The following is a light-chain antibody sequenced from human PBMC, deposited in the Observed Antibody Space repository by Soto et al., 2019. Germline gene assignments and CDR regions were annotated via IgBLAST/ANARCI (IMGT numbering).Light chain of an antibody. Sequence: EVVLTQSPDTLSLPPGERATLSCRASQSISSYLAWYQQKPGQAPRLLIYDASSRATGIPARFSGSGSGTDFTLTISSLEPEDFAVYYCQQRSNWPLTFCGGTKVDIK. J-gene: IGKJ4*01. CDR3: QQRSNWPLT. CDR1: QSISSY. V-gene: IGKV3-11*01. CDR2: DAS.